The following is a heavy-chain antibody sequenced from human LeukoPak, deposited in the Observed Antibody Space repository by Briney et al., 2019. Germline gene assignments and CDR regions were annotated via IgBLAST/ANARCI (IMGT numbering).Heavy chain of an antibody. J-gene: IGHJ6*02. CDR3: ARDRDGMEV. V-gene: IGHV4-4*02. CDR1: GESISKNNW. Sequence: PSGTLSLTCAVSGESISKNNWWTWVREPPGKGLEWIGAMHHSGPTYYDSSLKSRVTISMDKSKNQFSLRLTSVTAADTAIYYCARDRDGMEVWGQGTTVTIS. CDR2: MHHSGPT.